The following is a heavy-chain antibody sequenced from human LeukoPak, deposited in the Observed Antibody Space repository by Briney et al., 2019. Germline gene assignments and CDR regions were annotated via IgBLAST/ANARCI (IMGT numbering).Heavy chain of an antibody. Sequence: ASVKVCCKASGYTFTGYYMHWVRQAPGQGLEWMGWINPNSGGTNYAQKFQGRVTMTRDTSISTAYMELSRLRSDDTAVYYCARVGMYSSSWYGTNYFDYWGQGTLVTVSS. J-gene: IGHJ4*02. CDR2: INPNSGGT. CDR1: GYTFTGYY. V-gene: IGHV1-2*02. D-gene: IGHD6-13*01. CDR3: ARVGMYSSSWYGTNYFDY.